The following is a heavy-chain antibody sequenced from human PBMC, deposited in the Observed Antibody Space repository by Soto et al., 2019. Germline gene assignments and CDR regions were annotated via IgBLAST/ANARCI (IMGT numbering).Heavy chain of an antibody. J-gene: IGHJ4*02. CDR3: TRAAIRGELLDY. V-gene: IGHV3-23*01. CDR1: GFTFSSYA. D-gene: IGHD1-26*01. CDR2: ISGSATTT. Sequence: PGGSLRLSCAASGFTFSSYAMSWVRQAPGKGLEWVSSISGSATTTYYADSVKGRFTISRDNSKNTLYLQMNSLRAEDTAIYYCTRAAIRGELLDYWGQGT.